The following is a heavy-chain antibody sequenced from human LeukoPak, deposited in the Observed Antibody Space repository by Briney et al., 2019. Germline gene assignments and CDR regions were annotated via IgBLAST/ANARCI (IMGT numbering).Heavy chain of an antibody. CDR2: ISSNSNTI. J-gene: IGHJ4*02. V-gene: IGHV3-11*04. CDR1: GFSLTDYY. D-gene: IGHD5-18*01. CDR3: TRTSIRGYSYGSDS. Sequence: GGSLRLSCTASGFSLTDYYMSWIRQAPGKGLEWVSYISSNSNTIRYADSVRGRFTISRDNSRDSVVLQMNDLRVEDTAVYYCTRTSIRGYSYGSDSWGQGTRVTVSS.